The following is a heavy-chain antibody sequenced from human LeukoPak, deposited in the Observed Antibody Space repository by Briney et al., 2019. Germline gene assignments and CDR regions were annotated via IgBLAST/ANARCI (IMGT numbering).Heavy chain of an antibody. Sequence: GEPLKISCKGSGYSFTNYWIGWVRQMSGKGLEWMGIIYPGDSDTTYSPSFQGQVTISADKSINTAYLQWSSLKASDTAMYYCARHSDAAMVVDYWGQGTLVTVSS. CDR1: GYSFTNYW. J-gene: IGHJ4*02. V-gene: IGHV5-51*01. CDR2: IYPGDSDT. CDR3: ARHSDAAMVVDY. D-gene: IGHD5-18*01.